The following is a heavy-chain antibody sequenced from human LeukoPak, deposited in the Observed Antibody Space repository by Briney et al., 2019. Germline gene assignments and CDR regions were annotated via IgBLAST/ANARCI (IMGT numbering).Heavy chain of an antibody. Sequence: GGSLRLSCAASGFTFSSYWMHWVRHAPGKGLVWVSRINSDGSSTNYADSVKGRFTISRDNANNTLYLQMNSLRAEDTAVYYCARGSSGWYYFDYWGQGTLVTVSS. CDR3: ARGSSGWYYFDY. D-gene: IGHD6-19*01. V-gene: IGHV3-74*01. CDR1: GFTFSSYW. CDR2: INSDGSST. J-gene: IGHJ4*02.